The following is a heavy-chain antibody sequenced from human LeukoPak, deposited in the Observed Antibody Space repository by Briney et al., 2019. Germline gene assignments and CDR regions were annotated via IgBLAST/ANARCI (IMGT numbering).Heavy chain of an antibody. CDR2: MNPNSGNT. CDR1: GYTFTSYD. CDR3: ARSDDILTGSYYYYMDV. J-gene: IGHJ6*03. Sequence: GASVKVSCKASGYTFTSYDINWVRQATGQGLEWMGWMNPNSGNTGYAQKSQGRVTMTRNTSISTAYMELSSLRSEDTAVYYCARSDDILTGSYYYYMDVWGKGTTVTVSS. D-gene: IGHD3-9*01. V-gene: IGHV1-8*01.